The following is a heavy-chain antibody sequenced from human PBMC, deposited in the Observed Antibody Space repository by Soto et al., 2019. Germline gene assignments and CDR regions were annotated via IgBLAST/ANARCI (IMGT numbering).Heavy chain of an antibody. CDR1: GFTFSRNA. CDR3: ASVGYSYGYRYYYYGMDV. V-gene: IGHV4-59*01. J-gene: IGHJ6*02. D-gene: IGHD5-18*01. CDR2: IYYSGST. Sequence: GSLRLSCAASGFTFSRNAMSWIRQPPGKGLEWIGYIYYSGSTNYNPSLKSRVTISVDTSKNQFSLKLSSVTAADTAVYYCASVGYSYGYRYYYYGMDVWGQGTTVTVSS.